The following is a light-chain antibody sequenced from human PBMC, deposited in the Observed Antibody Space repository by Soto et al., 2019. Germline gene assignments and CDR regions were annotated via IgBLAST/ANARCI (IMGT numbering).Light chain of an antibody. J-gene: IGKJ3*01. Sequence: EIVLTQSPGTLSLSPGERATLSCRASQSVSSSYLAWYQQKPGQAPRLLIYGASSRATGIPDRFSGSGSGTDSTLTISTLEPEDFADYYRQYYGSSPFTFGPGTKVDIK. CDR1: QSVSSSY. CDR3: QYYGSSPFT. CDR2: GAS. V-gene: IGKV3-20*01.